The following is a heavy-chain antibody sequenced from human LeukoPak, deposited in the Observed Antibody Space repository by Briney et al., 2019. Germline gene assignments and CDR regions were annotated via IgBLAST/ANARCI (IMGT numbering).Heavy chain of an antibody. Sequence: ASVKVSCKASGYTFTGYYMHWVRQAPGQGLEWMGWINPNSGGTNYAQKFQGRVTMTRDMSISTAYMELSRLRSDDTAVYYCARAVGVYYGSGEWFDPWGQGTLVTVSS. CDR1: GYTFTGYY. J-gene: IGHJ5*02. D-gene: IGHD3-10*01. CDR3: ARAVGVYYGSGEWFDP. V-gene: IGHV1-2*02. CDR2: INPNSGGT.